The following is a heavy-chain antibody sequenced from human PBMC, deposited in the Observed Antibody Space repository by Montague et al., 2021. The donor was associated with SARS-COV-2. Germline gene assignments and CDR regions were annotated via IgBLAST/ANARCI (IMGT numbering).Heavy chain of an antibody. V-gene: IGHV4-39*01. Sequence: SETLSLTCTVSGGYITGRSYYWGWIRQPPGKGLEWIGSIYYSGNTYYNPSLKSRVTISVDTPNNQFSLKLASVTAPDTADYYCARLDQLLSGTPGYWGQGTLVTVSS. D-gene: IGHD2-2*01. CDR3: ARLDQLLSGTPGY. CDR2: IYYSGNT. CDR1: GGYITGRSYY. J-gene: IGHJ4*02.